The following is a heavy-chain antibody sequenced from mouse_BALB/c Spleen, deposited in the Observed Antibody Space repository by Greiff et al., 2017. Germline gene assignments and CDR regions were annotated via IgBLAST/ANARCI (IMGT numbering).Heavy chain of an antibody. V-gene: IGHV6-6*02. J-gene: IGHJ2*01. CDR1: GFTFSNYW. Sequence: EVQLQQSGGGLVQPGGSMKLSCVASGFTFSNYWMNWVRQSPEKGLEWVAEIRLKSNNYATHYAESVKGRFTISRDDSKSSVYLQMNNLRAEDTGIYYCTGGITTNYFDYWGQGTTLTVSS. CDR2: IRLKSNNYAT. D-gene: IGHD2-4*01. CDR3: TGGITTNYFDY.